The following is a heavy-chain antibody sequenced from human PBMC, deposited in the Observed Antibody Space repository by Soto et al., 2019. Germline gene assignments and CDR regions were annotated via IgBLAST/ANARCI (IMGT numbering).Heavy chain of an antibody. J-gene: IGHJ6*03. CDR1: GGSFSGYY. CDR3: ARGAQNCSSTSCRIPYPYYYMHV. D-gene: IGHD2-2*01. V-gene: IGHV4-34*01. Sequence: SETLSRTCAGYGGSFSGYYWSWMRQPPGKGLEWIGEINHSGSTNYNPSLKSRVTISVDTSKNQFSLKLSSVTAADTAVYYCARGAQNCSSTSCRIPYPYYYMHVPGKATTLTVSS. CDR2: INHSGST.